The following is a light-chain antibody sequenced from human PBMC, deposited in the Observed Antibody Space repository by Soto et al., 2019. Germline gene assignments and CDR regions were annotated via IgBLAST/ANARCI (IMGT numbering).Light chain of an antibody. CDR2: AAS. J-gene: IGKJ1*01. V-gene: IGKV3-11*01. Sequence: EIVLTQSPATLSLSPGERATLSCRASQSVGSSLAWYQQKLGQAPRLLIYAASDRATGIPGRFSGSGSGTDFTLIISSLEPEDFAFYYCQQGNTWPWTFGQGTKVGIK. CDR1: QSVGSS. CDR3: QQGNTWPWT.